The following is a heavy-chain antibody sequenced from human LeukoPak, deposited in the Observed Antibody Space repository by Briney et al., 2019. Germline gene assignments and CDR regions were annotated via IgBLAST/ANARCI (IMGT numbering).Heavy chain of an antibody. Sequence: PSETLSLTCAVYGVSFSGYYWSWIRHPPGKGGEWLGEINHSGSTNYNPPLKGRVTISVDTSKKQFSLKLSSVTAADTAVYYCARAFIAAAGSFDYWGQGTLVTVSS. V-gene: IGHV4-34*01. CDR3: ARAFIAAAGSFDY. D-gene: IGHD6-13*01. CDR2: INHSGST. CDR1: GVSFSGYY. J-gene: IGHJ4*02.